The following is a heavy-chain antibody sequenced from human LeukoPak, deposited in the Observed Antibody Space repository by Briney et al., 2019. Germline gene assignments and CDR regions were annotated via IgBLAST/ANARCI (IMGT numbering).Heavy chain of an antibody. CDR2: ISGSGGST. Sequence: GGSLRLSCAASGFTFSSYAMSWVRQAPGKGLEWVSAISGSGGSTGYADSVKGRFTISRDNAKNSLYLQMNSLRAEDTAVYYCARDLGDGDYDYYYGMDVWGQGTTVTVSS. V-gene: IGHV3-23*01. CDR3: ARDLGDGDYDYYYGMDV. J-gene: IGHJ6*02. CDR1: GFTFSSYA. D-gene: IGHD4-17*01.